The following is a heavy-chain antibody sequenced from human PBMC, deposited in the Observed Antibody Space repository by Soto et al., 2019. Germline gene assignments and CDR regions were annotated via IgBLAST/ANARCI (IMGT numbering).Heavy chain of an antibody. V-gene: IGHV4-30-2*01. CDR3: ARAQFYSGSGNFHNLMFDP. CDR1: GGSISAAGYS. CDR2: IYHGGTF. J-gene: IGHJ5*02. Sequence: SETLSLPCAVSGGSISAAGYSWRWIRQPPGGGLEWIVYIYHGGTFLYNPSLKTRLTISMDRSSNRFSLTLNSVTAADTAVYYCARAQFYSGSGNFHNLMFDPWGQGTPVTVSS. D-gene: IGHD3-10*01.